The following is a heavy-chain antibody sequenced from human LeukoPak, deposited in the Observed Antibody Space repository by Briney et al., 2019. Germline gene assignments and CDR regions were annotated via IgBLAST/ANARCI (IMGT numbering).Heavy chain of an antibody. Sequence: SETLSLTCAVYGGSFSGYYWSWIRQPPGEGLEWIGEINHSGSTNYNPSLKSRVTISVDTSKNQFSLKLSSVTAADTAVYYCAGYSSGWYPPFDYWGQGTLVTVSS. D-gene: IGHD6-19*01. CDR3: AGYSSGWYPPFDY. CDR1: GGSFSGYY. CDR2: INHSGST. J-gene: IGHJ4*02. V-gene: IGHV4-34*01.